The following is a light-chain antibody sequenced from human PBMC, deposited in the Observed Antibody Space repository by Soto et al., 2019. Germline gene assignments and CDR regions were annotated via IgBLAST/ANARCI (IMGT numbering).Light chain of an antibody. J-gene: IGKJ4*01. Sequence: EVVMTQSPATLSVSPGEGVTLSCRASQYMTRTYIAWYQHKPGQTPRLLIYDTSTRATGVPARFSGSRSGTEFTLTINSLQSEDFAVYYCQRYNNWPLTFGGGTKVDIK. V-gene: IGKV3-15*01. CDR3: QRYNNWPLT. CDR1: QYMTRT. CDR2: DTS.